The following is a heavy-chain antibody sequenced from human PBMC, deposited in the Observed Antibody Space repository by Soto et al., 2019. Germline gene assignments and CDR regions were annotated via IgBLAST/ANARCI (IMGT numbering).Heavy chain of an antibody. V-gene: IGHV3-30*18. Sequence: QEQLVESGGGVVQPGSSLRLSCAASGFAFSSYGMHWVRQAPGKGLEWVALISHDGDKEYYADSVQGRFTISRDNSENTLFLRMNSLTADDSAVYFGSKAGFTIFGEGFDPWGQGTQLTVSS. J-gene: IGHJ5*02. CDR1: GFAFSSYG. CDR2: ISHDGDKE. CDR3: SKAGFTIFGEGFDP. D-gene: IGHD3-3*01.